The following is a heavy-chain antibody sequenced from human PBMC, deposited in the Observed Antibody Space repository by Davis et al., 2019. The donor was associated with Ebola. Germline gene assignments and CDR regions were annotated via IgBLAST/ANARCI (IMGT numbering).Heavy chain of an antibody. CDR1: GFTFSSYS. CDR3: ARDSATNYYYYYGMDV. J-gene: IGHJ6*02. D-gene: IGHD1-26*01. Sequence: GESLKISCAASGFTFSSYSMNWVRQAPGEGLEWVAVIWYDGSKRYYADSVKGRFTVSRDSSKNTLYLEMNSLRVEDTAVYYCARDSATNYYYYYGMDVWGQGTTVTVSS. V-gene: IGHV3-33*08. CDR2: IWYDGSKR.